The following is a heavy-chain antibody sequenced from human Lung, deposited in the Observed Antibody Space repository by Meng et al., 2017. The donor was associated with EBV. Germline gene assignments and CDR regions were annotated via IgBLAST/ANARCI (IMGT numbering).Heavy chain of an antibody. J-gene: IGHJ4*02. V-gene: IGHV3-74*01. CDR1: ECTLRRYW. CDR2: INEDGTIT. D-gene: IGHD1-14*01. CDR3: SRDLAGSDDY. Sequence: EVQLVESGGGWVQPGGSLKLSCAASECTLRRYWMHWFRQGPGKEPLWVSRINEDGTITNYADSVKGRFTISRDNAKNTLYLQMNNLRAEDTAVYYCSRDLAGSDDYWGQGTLVTVSS.